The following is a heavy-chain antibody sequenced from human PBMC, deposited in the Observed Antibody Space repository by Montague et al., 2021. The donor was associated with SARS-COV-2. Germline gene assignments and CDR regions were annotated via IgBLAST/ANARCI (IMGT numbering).Heavy chain of an antibody. CDR3: ARGRQHFRMIVVVVTGGEYYFDY. CDR1: GGSFSDNY. J-gene: IGHJ4*02. V-gene: IGHV4-34*01. D-gene: IGHD3-22*01. Sequence: SETLSLTCAVYGGSFSDNYWCWSRKPPGKGLEWIGEINHRGTSNYNPSLNSRVSISVDTSKNQCSLYLGSVTAADTAVYYCARGRQHFRMIVVVVTGGEYYFDYWGKGTLVTVSS. CDR2: INHRGTS.